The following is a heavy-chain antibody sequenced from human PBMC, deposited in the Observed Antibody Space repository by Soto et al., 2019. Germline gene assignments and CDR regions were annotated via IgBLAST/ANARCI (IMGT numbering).Heavy chain of an antibody. V-gene: IGHV1-69*01. D-gene: IGHD6-19*01. Sequence: QVQLEQSGAEVKRPGSSVKVSCRASGGTFTSYSINWVRRAPGPGPECMGAVIPRFGTTTYGQRFKGRVTVTADESTSTVFMEMRGLRSEDTAVYFCARARNVAVSGRTGGYYYYAMDLWGQGTAVIVSS. CDR1: GGTFTSYS. CDR2: VIPRFGTT. J-gene: IGHJ6*02. CDR3: ARARNVAVSGRTGGYYYYAMDL.